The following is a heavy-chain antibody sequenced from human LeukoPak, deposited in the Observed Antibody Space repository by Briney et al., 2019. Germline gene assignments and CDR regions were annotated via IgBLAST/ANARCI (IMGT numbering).Heavy chain of an antibody. Sequence: PGRSLRLSCAASGFTFSSYAFHWVRQAPGKGLEWVAVISSDGSNKYYADSVKDRFTISRDISKNTLSLQMNSLRAEDTAVYYCARDSLYRGLYGDYYYMDVWGKGTTVTVSS. D-gene: IGHD4-17*01. CDR1: GFTFSSYA. CDR2: ISSDGSNK. V-gene: IGHV3-30*04. J-gene: IGHJ6*03. CDR3: ARDSLYRGLYGDYYYMDV.